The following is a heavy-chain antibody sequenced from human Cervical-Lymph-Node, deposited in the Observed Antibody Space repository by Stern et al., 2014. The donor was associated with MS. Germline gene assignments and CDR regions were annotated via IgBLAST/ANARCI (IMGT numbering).Heavy chain of an antibody. V-gene: IGHV5-51*03. Sequence: EMQLVESGAEVKKPGESLSISCKGSGYSFTHFWVGWVRQMPGKGLEWMGIIYPGDSDTRYSPSFQGQVTISADSSINTAYLQWSSLKASDTAIYYCAIMRGDSGLHYWGQGTLVTVSS. CDR3: AIMRGDSGLHY. CDR1: GYSFTHFW. D-gene: IGHD6-19*01. J-gene: IGHJ4*02. CDR2: IYPGDSDT.